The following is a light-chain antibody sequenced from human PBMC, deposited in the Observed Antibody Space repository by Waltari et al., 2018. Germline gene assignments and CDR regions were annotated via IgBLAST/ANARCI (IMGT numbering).Light chain of an antibody. CDR1: QGINSD. CDR2: GAS. Sequence: LSCRASQGINSDLAWYQHKSGQAPRLLIYGASTRAAGVPARFSGSGSGTEFTLTISSLQSEDFGVYYCQQSKIWPAFGQGTKVEIK. V-gene: IGKV3-15*01. J-gene: IGKJ1*01. CDR3: QQSKIWPA.